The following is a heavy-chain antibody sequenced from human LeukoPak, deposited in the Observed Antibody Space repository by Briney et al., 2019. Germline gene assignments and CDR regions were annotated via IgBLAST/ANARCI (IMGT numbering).Heavy chain of an antibody. V-gene: IGHV3-7*01. Sequence: PGGSLRLSCAASGFTFSNYWMSWVRQAPGKGLEWVANIKQDGSEKYYVDSVKGRFTISRDNAKNSLYLQMNSLRVEDTAVYYCARDESEWESPSYYYYYYMDVWGKGTTVTVSS. J-gene: IGHJ6*03. CDR3: ARDESEWESPSYYYYYYMDV. CDR2: IKQDGSEK. CDR1: GFTFSNYW. D-gene: IGHD1-26*01.